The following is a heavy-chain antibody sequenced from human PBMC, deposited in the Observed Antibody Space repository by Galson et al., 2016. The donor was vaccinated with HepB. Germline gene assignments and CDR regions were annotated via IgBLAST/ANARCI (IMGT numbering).Heavy chain of an antibody. CDR2: IYSSGIT. D-gene: IGHD2-8*02. CDR1: GFTINNNH. Sequence: SLRLSCAASGFTINNNHMSWVRQAPGKGLEWVSIIYSSGITYYADSMNGRLTVSRDNSKNMVYLQMNSLRPEDTAVYYCARATRGDYCTGTLCYLDYWGQGTLVTVSS. CDR3: ARATRGDYCTGTLCYLDY. V-gene: IGHV3-53*01. J-gene: IGHJ4*02.